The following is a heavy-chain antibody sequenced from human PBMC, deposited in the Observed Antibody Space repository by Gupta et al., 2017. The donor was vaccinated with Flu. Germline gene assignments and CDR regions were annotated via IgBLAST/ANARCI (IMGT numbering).Heavy chain of an antibody. CDR3: ARGTDFWREKDLEYYYYMDV. Sequence: QVQLVQSGAAVKKPGSSVKVAGKAAGGTFSSYAISWVRQSPGQGLEWMGGIIPIFGTANYAQKFQGRVTITADKSTSTAYMELSSLRSEDTAVYYCARGTDFWREKDLEYYYYMDVWGKGTTVTVSS. D-gene: IGHD3-3*01. CDR1: GGTFSSYA. CDR2: IIPIFGTA. V-gene: IGHV1-69*06. J-gene: IGHJ6*03.